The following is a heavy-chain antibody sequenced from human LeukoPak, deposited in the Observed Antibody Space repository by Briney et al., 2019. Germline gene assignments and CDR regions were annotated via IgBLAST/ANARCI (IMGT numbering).Heavy chain of an antibody. CDR1: GFTFSSYG. CDR2: IRYDGSNK. Sequence: GGSLRLSCAASGFTFSSYGMHWVRQAPGKGLEWVAFIRYDGSNKYYADSVKGRFTISRDNSKNTLYLQMNSLRAEDTAVYYCAKFPGTKIVVVPAAVDYWGQGTLVTVSS. D-gene: IGHD2-2*01. V-gene: IGHV3-30*02. J-gene: IGHJ4*02. CDR3: AKFPGTKIVVVPAAVDY.